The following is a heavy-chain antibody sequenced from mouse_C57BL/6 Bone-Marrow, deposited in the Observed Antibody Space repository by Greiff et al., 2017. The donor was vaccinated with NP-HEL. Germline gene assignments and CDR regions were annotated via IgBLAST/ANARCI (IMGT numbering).Heavy chain of an antibody. CDR3: ARCEDDYDEDFDY. V-gene: IGHV1-82*01. CDR2: IYPGDGDT. J-gene: IGHJ2*01. CDR1: GYAFSSSW. Sequence: QVQLQQSGPELVKPGASVKISCKASGYAFSSSWMNWVKQRPGKGLEWIGRIYPGDGDTNYNGKFKGKATLTADKSSSTAYMQLSSLTSEDSAVYFCARCEDDYDEDFDYWGQGTTLTVSS. D-gene: IGHD2-4*01.